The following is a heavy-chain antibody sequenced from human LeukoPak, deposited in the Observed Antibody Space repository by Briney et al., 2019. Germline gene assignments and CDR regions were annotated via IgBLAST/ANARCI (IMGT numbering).Heavy chain of an antibody. J-gene: IGHJ4*02. CDR2: ISGSGGSK. V-gene: IGHV3-23*01. Sequence: PGGSLRLSCADSGFTYSSYAMRRVRQAPGKELEWVSAISGSGGSKYYADSVRGRFTISRDNSKNTLYLQMNSLRAEDTAVYYCAKAGVIAIPFDYWGQGTLVTVSS. CDR1: GFTYSSYA. D-gene: IGHD2-21*01. CDR3: AKAGVIAIPFDY.